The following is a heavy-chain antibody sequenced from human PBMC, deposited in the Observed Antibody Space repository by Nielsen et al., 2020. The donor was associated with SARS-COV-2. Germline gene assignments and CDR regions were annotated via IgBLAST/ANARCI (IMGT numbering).Heavy chain of an antibody. Sequence: SETLSLTCTVSGGSISTYFWSWIRQPPGKGLEWIGYINNRGSANYNPSLESRVTISVDTSENQFSLKLRSVTAADTAVYYCAREVGYYDSSEFDAFDIWSQVTKVIVSS. CDR3: AREVGYYDSSEFDAFDI. D-gene: IGHD3-22*01. J-gene: IGHJ3*02. CDR2: INNRGSA. CDR1: GGSISTYF. V-gene: IGHV4-59*01.